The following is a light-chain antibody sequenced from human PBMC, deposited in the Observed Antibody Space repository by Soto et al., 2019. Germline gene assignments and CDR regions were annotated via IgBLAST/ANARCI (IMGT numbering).Light chain of an antibody. Sequence: DIVMTQTPLSSPVTLGQPASISCRSSQSLVHSDGNTYLSWSQHRPRQPPRLLISRVSDRFSGVPERFRGSGAVTDFTLGISRVEAEDVGLYYCMQATHSTWTFGQGTKVEIK. J-gene: IGKJ1*01. CDR1: QSLVHSDGNTY. V-gene: IGKV2-24*01. CDR3: MQATHSTWT. CDR2: RVS.